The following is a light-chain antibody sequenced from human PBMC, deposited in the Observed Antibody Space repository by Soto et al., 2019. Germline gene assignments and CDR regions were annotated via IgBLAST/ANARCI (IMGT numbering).Light chain of an antibody. CDR3: SSYTSSNTLLDV. V-gene: IGLV2-14*01. J-gene: IGLJ1*01. Sequence: QSALTQPASVSGSPGQSITISCTGTSSDVGGYNYVSWYQQYPGKAPKLMIYEVTNRPSGVSNRFSGSKSGNTASLTISGLQAEDEADYYCSSYTSSNTLLDVFGTGTKVTVL. CDR2: EVT. CDR1: SSDVGGYNY.